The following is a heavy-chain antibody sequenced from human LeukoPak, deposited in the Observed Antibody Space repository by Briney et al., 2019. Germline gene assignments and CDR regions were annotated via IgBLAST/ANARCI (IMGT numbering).Heavy chain of an antibody. CDR3: ARDLFFHANYDSSGFS. CDR1: GFTVSSNY. D-gene: IGHD3-22*01. CDR2: IYSGGST. Sequence: GGSLRLSCAASGFTVSSNYMSWVRQAPGKGLEWVSVIYSGGSTYYADSVKGRFTISRDNPKNTLYLQMNSLRAEDTAVYYCARDLFFHANYDSSGFSWGQGTLVTVSS. V-gene: IGHV3-53*01. J-gene: IGHJ5*02.